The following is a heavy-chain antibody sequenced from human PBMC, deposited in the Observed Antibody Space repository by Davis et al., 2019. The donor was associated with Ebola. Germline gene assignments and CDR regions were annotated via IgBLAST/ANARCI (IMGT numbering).Heavy chain of an antibody. V-gene: IGHV3-30-3*01. J-gene: IGHJ4*02. CDR3: AKGFKWELSY. D-gene: IGHD1-26*01. CDR2: ISYDGSNK. CDR1: GFTFSSYA. Sequence: GESLKISCAASGFTFSSYAMHWVRQAPGKGLEWVAVISYDGSNKYYADSVKGRFTISRDNSKNTLYLQMNSLRAEDTAVYYCAKGFKWELSYWGQGTLVTVSS.